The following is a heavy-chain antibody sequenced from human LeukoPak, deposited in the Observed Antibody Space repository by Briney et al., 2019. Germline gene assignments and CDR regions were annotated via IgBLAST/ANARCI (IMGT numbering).Heavy chain of an antibody. V-gene: IGHV1-18*01. Sequence: GGSVTVSCKASGYTFTSYGMSWVRQAPGQGLEWVGWISAYNANTNYAQQLPGRLTMTTHTSTRTAYMELRSLRSDDTAVYYCARSRLPSWFGGAPDAFDLWGQGTMVTVSS. J-gene: IGHJ3*01. CDR1: GYTFTSYG. CDR3: ARSRLPSWFGGAPDAFDL. D-gene: IGHD3-10*01. CDR2: ISAYNANT.